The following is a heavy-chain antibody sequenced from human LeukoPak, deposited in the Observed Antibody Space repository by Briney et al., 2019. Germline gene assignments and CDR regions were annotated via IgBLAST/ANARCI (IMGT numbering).Heavy chain of an antibody. V-gene: IGHV3-7*04. CDR3: SRHSGTTFDN. CDR1: RFTFSRYW. CDR2: IKLDGGEK. D-gene: IGHD1-26*01. J-gene: IGHJ4*02. Sequence: PGGSLRLSCAAFRFTFSRYWMNWVRQAPGKGLEWVANIKLDGGEKYYVDSVEGRFTISRDNAKNSLYLQMNSLRAEDTAVYYCSRHSGTTFDNWGQGTLVTVSS.